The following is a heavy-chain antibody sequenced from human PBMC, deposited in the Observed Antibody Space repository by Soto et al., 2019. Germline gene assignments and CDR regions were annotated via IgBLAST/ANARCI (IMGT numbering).Heavy chain of an antibody. CDR2: IIPIFGTA. J-gene: IGHJ4*02. CDR3: AWMVYAIPNHLWFGELSLDY. V-gene: IGHV1-69*06. D-gene: IGHD3-10*01. CDR1: GGTFSSYA. Sequence: VASVKVSCKASGGTFSSYAISWVRQAPGQGLEWMGGIIPIFGTANYAQKFQGRVTITADKSTSTAYMELSSLRSEDTAVYYCAWMVYAIPNHLWFGELSLDYWGQGALVTVSS.